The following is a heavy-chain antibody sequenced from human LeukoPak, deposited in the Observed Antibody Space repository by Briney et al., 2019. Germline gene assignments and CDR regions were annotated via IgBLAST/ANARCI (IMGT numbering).Heavy chain of an antibody. CDR2: INHSGST. CDR1: GGSFSGYY. CDR3: ARLYGSGSYYNY. D-gene: IGHD3-10*01. V-gene: IGHV4-34*01. Sequence: PSETLSLTCTVYGGSFSGYYWSWIRQPPGKGLEWIGEINHSGSTNYYPSLKSRVTISIDTSKNQLSLRLSSVTAADTAMYYCARLYGSGSYYNYWGQGTLVTGSS. J-gene: IGHJ4*02.